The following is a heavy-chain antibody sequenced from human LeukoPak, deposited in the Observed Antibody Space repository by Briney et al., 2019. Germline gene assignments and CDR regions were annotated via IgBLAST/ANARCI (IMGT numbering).Heavy chain of an antibody. CDR3: AKEKRKGYDFWSGYWHWFDP. CDR2: ISGSGGST. D-gene: IGHD3-3*01. J-gene: IGHJ5*02. CDR1: GFTFSSYA. V-gene: IGHV3-23*01. Sequence: GGSLRLSCAASGFTFSSYAMSWVRQAPGKGLEWVSAISGSGGSTYYADSVKGRFTISRDNSKNTLYLQMNSLRAEDTAVYYCAKEKRKGYDFWSGYWHWFDPWGQGTLVTVSS.